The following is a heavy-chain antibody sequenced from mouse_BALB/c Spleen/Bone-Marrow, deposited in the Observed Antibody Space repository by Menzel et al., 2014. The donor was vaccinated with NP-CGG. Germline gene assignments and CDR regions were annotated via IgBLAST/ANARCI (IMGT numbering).Heavy chain of an antibody. V-gene: IGHV2-9*02. CDR3: ATRRNPPY. J-gene: IGHJ3*01. CDR2: IWAGGST. Sequence: VQRVESGPGLVAPSQSLSITCTVSEFSLTSYGVHWVRQPPGKGLEWLGVIWAGGSTNYNSAVMSRLSISKDNSNSQVYLKMRRQQADEAAIYYSATRRNPPYWGQGTLLTVSA. CDR1: EFSLTSYG.